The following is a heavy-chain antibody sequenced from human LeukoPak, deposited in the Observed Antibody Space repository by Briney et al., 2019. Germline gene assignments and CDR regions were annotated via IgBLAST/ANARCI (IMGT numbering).Heavy chain of an antibody. Sequence: GGSLRLSCAASGFTFSSYNVNWVRQAPGKGLEWVSSISGSTSSIYYADSVKGRFTISRDNAKNSLYLQMNSLRAEDTAVYYCARSGGDDFWSLSPNYFDYWGQGTLVTVSS. CDR2: ISGSTSSI. D-gene: IGHD3-3*01. CDR3: ARSGGDDFWSLSPNYFDY. V-gene: IGHV3-21*01. J-gene: IGHJ4*02. CDR1: GFTFSSYN.